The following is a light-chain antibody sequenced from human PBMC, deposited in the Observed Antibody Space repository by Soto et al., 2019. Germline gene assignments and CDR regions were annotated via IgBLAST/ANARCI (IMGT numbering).Light chain of an antibody. CDR3: QQRRSWPIT. V-gene: IGKV1-5*03. CDR2: KAS. CDR1: QSISSW. Sequence: DIQMTQSPSTLSASVGDRVTITCRASQSISSWLAWYQQKPGKAPKLLIYKASSLESGVPSRFSGSGSGTDFTLTINSLEPEDFAVYYCQQRRSWPITFGGGTKVEIK. J-gene: IGKJ4*01.